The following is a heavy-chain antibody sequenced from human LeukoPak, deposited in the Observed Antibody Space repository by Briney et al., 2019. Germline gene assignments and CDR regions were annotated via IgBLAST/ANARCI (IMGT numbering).Heavy chain of an antibody. Sequence: PSETLSLTCTVSGGSISSSSYYWGWIRQPPGKGLEWIGSIYYSGSTYYNPSLKSRVTISVDTSKNQFSLKLSSVTAADTAVYYCARIPYSSGAIDYWGQGTLVTVSS. J-gene: IGHJ4*02. V-gene: IGHV4-39*01. D-gene: IGHD6-19*01. CDR1: GGSISSSSYY. CDR3: ARIPYSSGAIDY. CDR2: IYYSGST.